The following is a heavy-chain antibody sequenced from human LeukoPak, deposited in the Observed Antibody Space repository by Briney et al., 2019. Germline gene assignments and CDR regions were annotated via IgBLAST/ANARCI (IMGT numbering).Heavy chain of an antibody. V-gene: IGHV4-59*08. CDR1: GGSISSYY. CDR2: IYYSGST. J-gene: IGHJ4*02. CDR3: ARGSSWHYFDY. D-gene: IGHD6-13*01. Sequence: MSSETLSLTCTVSGGSISSYYWSWIRQPPGKGLEWIGYIYYSGSTNYNPSLKSRVTISVDTSKNQFSLKLNSVTAADTAVYYCARGSSWHYFDYWGQGTLVTVSS.